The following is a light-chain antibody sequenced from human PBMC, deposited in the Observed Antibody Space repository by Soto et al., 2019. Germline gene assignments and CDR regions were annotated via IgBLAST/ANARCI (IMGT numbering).Light chain of an antibody. CDR2: EVN. Sequence: QSALTQPPSASGSPGQSVTISCTGTSSDVGGYNYVSWYQQHPGQAPKLMIYEVNKRPSGVPDRFSGSKSGSTASLTVSGFQAEDEADYYCSSYASGSVWVFGGGTKVTVL. CDR1: SSDVGGYNY. CDR3: SSYASGSVWV. V-gene: IGLV2-8*01. J-gene: IGLJ3*02.